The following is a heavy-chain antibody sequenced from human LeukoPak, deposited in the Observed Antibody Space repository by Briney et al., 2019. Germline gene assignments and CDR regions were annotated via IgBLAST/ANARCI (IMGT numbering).Heavy chain of an antibody. CDR2: IYPGDSDT. CDR1: YX. CDR3: XXXXXXXXXXAXXXXDP. V-gene: IGHV5-51*01. J-gene: IGHJ5*02. Sequence: YXXGXVRQMPGXXXEWMGIIYPGDSDTRYSPSFQDQVTISADKSIXTAYLQWSSLKASDTAMYYXXXXXXXXXXXAXXXXDPWGQXTXVTVSS.